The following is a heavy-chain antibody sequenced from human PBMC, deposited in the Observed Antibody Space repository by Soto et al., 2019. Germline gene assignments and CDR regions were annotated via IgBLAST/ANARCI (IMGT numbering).Heavy chain of an antibody. CDR1: GFSLTTSGVT. CDR3: AHRRAYGSSWAD. J-gene: IGHJ4*02. D-gene: IGHD6-13*01. V-gene: IGHV2-5*02. Sequence: QITLRESGPTLVKPTQTLTLTCTFSGFSLTTSGVTVGWIRQPPGKALEWLALISWDDDKRYSPSLESRLTITKDTPKTQVVLIVTNMDPVDTATYYCAHRRAYGSSWADWGQGTLVTVSS. CDR2: ISWDDDK.